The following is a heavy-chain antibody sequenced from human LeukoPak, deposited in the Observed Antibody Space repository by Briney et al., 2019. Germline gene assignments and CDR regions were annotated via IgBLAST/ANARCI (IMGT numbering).Heavy chain of an antibody. CDR2: IYYSGST. Sequence: GSLRLSCAASGFTFSNAWMSWVRQPPGKGLEWIGYIYYSGSTNYNPSLKSRVTISVDTSKNQFSLKLSSVTAADTAVYYCARDSHPVWGQGTLVTVSS. CDR1: GFTFSNAW. V-gene: IGHV4-59*01. J-gene: IGHJ4*02. CDR3: ARDSHPV.